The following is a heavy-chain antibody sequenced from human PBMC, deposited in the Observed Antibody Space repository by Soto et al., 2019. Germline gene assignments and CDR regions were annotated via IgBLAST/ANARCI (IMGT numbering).Heavy chain of an antibody. CDR2: TYHRGST. J-gene: IGHJ5*02. D-gene: IGHD6-25*01. Sequence: SETLSLTCSVSGVSISSYFWSWIRQAPGRGLEWIGYTYHRGSTNYSPSLKSRVAISIDTSKNQFSLRLSSVTAADTAFYYCGSVRPSGYVLSWGQGTLVTVSS. V-gene: IGHV4-59*01. CDR3: GSVRPSGYVLS. CDR1: GVSISSYF.